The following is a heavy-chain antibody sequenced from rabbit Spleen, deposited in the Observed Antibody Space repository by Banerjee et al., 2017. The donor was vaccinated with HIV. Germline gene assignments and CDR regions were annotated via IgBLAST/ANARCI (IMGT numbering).Heavy chain of an antibody. CDR3: ARFYAGYGDFGYAAM. Sequence: QSLEESGGDLVKPEGSLTLTCTASGLSFISGYYMCWIRQDPGKGLEWIACIAAGSGGTTYYANWAKGRFTISKPSSTTVTLQMTSLTAADTATYFCARFYAGYGDFGYAAMWGPGTLVTVS. D-gene: IGHD7-1*01. V-gene: IGHV1S40*01. CDR2: IAAGSGGTT. CDR1: GLSFISGYY. J-gene: IGHJ6*01.